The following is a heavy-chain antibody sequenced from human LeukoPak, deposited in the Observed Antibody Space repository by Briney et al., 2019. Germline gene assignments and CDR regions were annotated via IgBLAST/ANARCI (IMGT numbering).Heavy chain of an antibody. CDR3: ARTLVAAPGTKGGP. J-gene: IGHJ5*02. D-gene: IGHD6-13*01. Sequence: GGSLRLSCAASGFSFSDYYMSWIRQAPGKGLEWLSYIDGTSTFTNYADSVKGRFTISRGNAKNALYLQMNSLRAEDSAVYYCARTLVAAPGTKGGPWGQGTLVTVSS. V-gene: IGHV3-11*03. CDR1: GFSFSDYY. CDR2: IDGTSTFT.